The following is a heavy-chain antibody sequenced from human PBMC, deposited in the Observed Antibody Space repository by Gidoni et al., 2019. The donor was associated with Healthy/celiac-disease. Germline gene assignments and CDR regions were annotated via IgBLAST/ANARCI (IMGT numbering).Heavy chain of an antibody. V-gene: IGHV3-23*01. D-gene: IGHD1-26*01. CDR3: AKDHLLGGDWFDP. CDR2: ISGSGGST. CDR1: GFTFSSYA. Sequence: EVQLLESGGGLVQPGGSLRLSCAASGFTFSSYALSWVRQAPGKGLEWVSAISGSGGSTYYADYVKGRFNISRDNSKNTLDLQMNSLRAEDTDVYYCAKDHLLGGDWFDPWGQGTLVTVSS. J-gene: IGHJ5*02.